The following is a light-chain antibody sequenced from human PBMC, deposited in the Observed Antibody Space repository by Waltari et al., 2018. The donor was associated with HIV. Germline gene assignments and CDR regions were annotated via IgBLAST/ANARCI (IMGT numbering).Light chain of an antibody. CDR3: SSYTSSSTLV. Sequence: QSALTQPASVSGSPGQSITLPCTGTSSDVGGSNYVSWYQQHPGKAPKLMIYEVSNRPSGVSNRFSGSKSGNTASLTISGLQAEDEADYYCSSYTSSSTLVFGGGTKLTVL. V-gene: IGLV2-14*01. J-gene: IGLJ3*02. CDR2: EVS. CDR1: SSDVGGSNY.